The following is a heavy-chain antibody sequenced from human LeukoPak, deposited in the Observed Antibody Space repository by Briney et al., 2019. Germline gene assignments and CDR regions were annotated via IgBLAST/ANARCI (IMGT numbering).Heavy chain of an antibody. J-gene: IGHJ4*02. V-gene: IGHV3-23*01. CDR2: ISGSGGST. CDR1: GFAFSSYA. D-gene: IGHD4-17*01. CDR3: ASDPYGDYILAIGV. Sequence: GGSLRLSCAASGFAFSSYAMSWVRQAPGKGLEWVSAISGSGGSTYYADSVKGRFTISRDNSKNTLYLQMNSLRAEDTAVYYCASDPYGDYILAIGVWGQGTLVTVSS.